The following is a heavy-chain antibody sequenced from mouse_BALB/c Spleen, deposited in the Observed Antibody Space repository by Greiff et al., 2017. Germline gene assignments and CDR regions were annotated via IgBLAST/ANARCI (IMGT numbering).Heavy chain of an antibody. V-gene: IGHV5-6-5*01. CDR3: ARKHDGYYFFDY. CDR2: ISSGGST. CDR1: GFTFSSYA. J-gene: IGHJ2*01. Sequence: EVKVVESGGGLVKPGGSLKLSCAASGFTFSSYAMSWVRQTPEKRLEWVASISSGGSTYYPDSVKGRFTISRDNARNILYLQMSSLRSEDTAMYYCARKHDGYYFFDYWGQGTTLTVSS. D-gene: IGHD2-3*01.